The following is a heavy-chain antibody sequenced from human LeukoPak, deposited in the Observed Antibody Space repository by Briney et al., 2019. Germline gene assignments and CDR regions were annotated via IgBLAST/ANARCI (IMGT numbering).Heavy chain of an antibody. Sequence: GGSLRLSCAASGFTFSSYEMNWVRQAPGQGLEWVSYINSSGSTIYYAESVKGRFTISRDNAKNSLYLQMNSLRAEDTAVYYCAELGITMIGGVWGKGTTVTISS. CDR3: AELGITMIGGV. D-gene: IGHD3-10*02. CDR2: INSSGSTI. J-gene: IGHJ6*04. V-gene: IGHV3-48*03. CDR1: GFTFSSYE.